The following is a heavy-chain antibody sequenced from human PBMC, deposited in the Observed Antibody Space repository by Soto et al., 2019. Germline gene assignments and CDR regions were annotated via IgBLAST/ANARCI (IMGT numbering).Heavy chain of an antibody. Sequence: QVQLQKWGAGLLKPSETLSLNCAVYGGSFSGYYWSWIRQPPGKGLEWIAEINHRGSINYNPSLKRRVTITVDMSKNQFSLKRNSVSAADTAVFYCARVSRMRIPAASGRDYYYHGLDVWGQGTAVTVSS. CDR2: INHRGSI. V-gene: IGHV4-34*01. CDR1: GGSFSGYY. CDR3: ARVSRMRIPAASGRDYYYHGLDV. J-gene: IGHJ6*02. D-gene: IGHD2-15*01.